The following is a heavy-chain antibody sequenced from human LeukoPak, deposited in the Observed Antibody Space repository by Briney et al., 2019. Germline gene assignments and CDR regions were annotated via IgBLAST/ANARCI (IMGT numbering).Heavy chain of an antibody. CDR2: IYSSGTA. Sequence: SETLSLNCTVSGGTISGYFWIWIRQPAGKGLEWIRRIYSSGTAYYNPSLKSRVTVSVDTSKNQFSLKLTSVTAADTAVYYCARGYYTDKLYYYFDYWGQGTLATVSS. CDR1: GGTISGYF. CDR3: ARGYYTDKLYYYFDY. D-gene: IGHD2-2*02. V-gene: IGHV4-4*07. J-gene: IGHJ4*02.